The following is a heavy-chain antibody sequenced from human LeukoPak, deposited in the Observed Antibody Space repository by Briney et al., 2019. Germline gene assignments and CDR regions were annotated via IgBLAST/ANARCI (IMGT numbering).Heavy chain of an antibody. CDR3: ARKSGYCTNGVCYHYFDY. CDR1: GGTFSSYT. CDR2: IIPILGIA. Sequence: SVKVSCKASGGTFSSYTISWARQAPGQGLEWMGRIIPILGIANYAQKFQGRVTITADKSTSTAYMELSSLRSEDTAVYYCARKSGYCTNGVCYHYFDYWGQGTLVTVSS. D-gene: IGHD2-8*01. V-gene: IGHV1-69*02. J-gene: IGHJ4*02.